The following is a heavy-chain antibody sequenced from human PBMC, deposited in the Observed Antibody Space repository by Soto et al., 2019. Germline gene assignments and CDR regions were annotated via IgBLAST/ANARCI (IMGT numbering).Heavy chain of an antibody. CDR2: IDWDDDK. J-gene: IGHJ6*02. D-gene: IGHD3-3*01. Sequence: SGRTLVNPTQTLTLTCTFSGFSLSTSGMCVSWIRQPPGKALEWLALIDWDDDKYYSTSLKTRLTISKDTSKNQVVLTMTNMDPVDTATYYCARTPKYYDFWSALKLDYYYYGMDGWGQGTTVTVSS. V-gene: IGHV2-70*01. CDR3: ARTPKYYDFWSALKLDYYYYGMDG. CDR1: GFSLSTSGMC.